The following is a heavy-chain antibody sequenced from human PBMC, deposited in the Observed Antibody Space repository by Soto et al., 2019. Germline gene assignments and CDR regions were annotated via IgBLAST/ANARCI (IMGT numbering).Heavy chain of an antibody. V-gene: IGHV3-30-3*01. Sequence: QVQLVESGGGVVQPGRSLRLSCAASGFTFSSYAMHWVRQAPGTGLEWVAVISDDGSNKYYADSVKGRFTISRDNSKNTLYLQMNSLRAEDTAVYYCARGSGGGDAFDIWGQGTMVTVSS. D-gene: IGHD2-15*01. CDR2: ISDDGSNK. J-gene: IGHJ3*02. CDR3: ARGSGGGDAFDI. CDR1: GFTFSSYA.